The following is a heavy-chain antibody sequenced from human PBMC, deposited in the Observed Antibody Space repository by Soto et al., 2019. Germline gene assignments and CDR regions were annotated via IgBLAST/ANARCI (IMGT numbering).Heavy chain of an antibody. V-gene: IGHV1-46*01. CDR1: GYTSTTSY. CDR2: INPSGGST. J-gene: IGHJ4*02. CDR3: AREAFGDSVPGY. D-gene: IGHD4-17*01. Sequence: QVQLLQSGAEVKKPGAAVKVSCEASGYTSTTSYIHWVRQAPGQGLEWMGIINPSGGSTSYAQKFQGRVTMTTDTSTSTVYLEISSLRSEDTAVDYCAREAFGDSVPGYWGQGTLVTVSS.